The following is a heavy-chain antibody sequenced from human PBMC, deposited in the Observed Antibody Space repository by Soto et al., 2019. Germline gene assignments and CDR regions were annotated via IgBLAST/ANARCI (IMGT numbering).Heavy chain of an antibody. CDR2: INSDGSST. CDR3: ARGPSWNTGYYYYGMDV. J-gene: IGHJ6*02. Sequence: GGSLRLSCAASGFTFSSYWMHWVRQAPGKGLVWVSRINSDGSSTSYADSVKGRFTISRDNAKNTLYLQMNSLRAEDTAVYYCARGPSWNTGYYYYGMDVWGQGTTVTVSS. V-gene: IGHV3-74*01. D-gene: IGHD1-1*01. CDR1: GFTFSSYW.